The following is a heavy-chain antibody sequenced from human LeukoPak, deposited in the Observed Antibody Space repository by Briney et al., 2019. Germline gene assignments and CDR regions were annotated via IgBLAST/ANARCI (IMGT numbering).Heavy chain of an antibody. CDR3: AKADYGDFAFDY. D-gene: IGHD4-17*01. V-gene: IGHV3-23*01. CDR2: ITRSGGDK. J-gene: IGHJ4*02. CDR1: GFTFSNYA. Sequence: GGSLRLSCEASGFTFSNYAMSRVRQAPGMGLEWVAAITRSGGDKYYADSVKGRFTIFRDNSKNSLSLQMDSLRAEDKAVYYCAKADYGDFAFDYWGQGTLVTVSS.